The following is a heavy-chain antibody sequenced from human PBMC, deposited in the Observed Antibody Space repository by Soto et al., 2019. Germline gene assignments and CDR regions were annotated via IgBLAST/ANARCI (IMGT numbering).Heavy chain of an antibody. CDR2: ISGSGGST. V-gene: IGHV3-23*01. CDR1: GFTFSSYA. CDR3: ARESRFLEWLSLNWFDP. D-gene: IGHD3-3*01. J-gene: IGHJ5*02. Sequence: GGSLRLSCAASGFTFSSYAMSWVRQAPGKGLEWVSTISGSGGSTYNADSVKGRFTISRDNAKNSLYLQMNSLRDEDTAVYYCARESRFLEWLSLNWFDPWGQGTLVTVSS.